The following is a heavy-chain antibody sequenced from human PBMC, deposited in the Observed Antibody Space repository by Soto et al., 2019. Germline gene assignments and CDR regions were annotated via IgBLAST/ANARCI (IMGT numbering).Heavy chain of an antibody. Sequence: QLQLQESGPGLVKPSETLSLTCTVSGGSISSSSYYWGWIRQPPGRGLEWIGSIHYSGSTYYNPSLKGRVTISVDTSQNQFSLRLSSVTAADTAVYYCARQGSLFGYFDYWGQGTLVTVSS. D-gene: IGHD3-16*01. J-gene: IGHJ4*02. V-gene: IGHV4-39*01. CDR2: IHYSGST. CDR3: ARQGSLFGYFDY. CDR1: GGSISSSSYY.